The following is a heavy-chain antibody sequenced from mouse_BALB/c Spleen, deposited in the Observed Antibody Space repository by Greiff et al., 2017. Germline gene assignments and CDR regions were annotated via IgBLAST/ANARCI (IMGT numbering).Heavy chain of an antibody. CDR2: IWGGGST. CDR3: AKHEGERNWYFDV. J-gene: IGHJ1*01. CDR1: GFSLTDYG. V-gene: IGHV2-6-5*01. Sequence: VKVVESGPGLVAPSQSLSITCTVSGFSLTDYGVSWIRQPPGKGLEWLGVIWGGGSTYYNSALKSRLSISKDNSKSQVFLKMNSLQTDDTAMYYCAKHEGERNWYFDVWGAGTTVTVSS.